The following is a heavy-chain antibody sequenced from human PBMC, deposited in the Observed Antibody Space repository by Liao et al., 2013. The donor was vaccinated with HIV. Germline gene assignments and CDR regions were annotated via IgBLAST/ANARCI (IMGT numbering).Heavy chain of an antibody. Sequence: QVLLQESGPGLVKPSQTLSLTCTVSGYSVSSGDYYWTWIRQPAGKGLEWIGRLYTSGSSNYNPSLKSRVTISVDTSKNQFSLKLSSVTAADTAVYYCAREERYYDSSGYYLYDAFDIWGQGTMVTVSS. D-gene: IGHD3-22*01. V-gene: IGHV4-61*02. J-gene: IGHJ3*02. CDR3: AREERYYDSSGYYLYDAFDI. CDR2: LYTSGSS. CDR1: GYSVSSGDYY.